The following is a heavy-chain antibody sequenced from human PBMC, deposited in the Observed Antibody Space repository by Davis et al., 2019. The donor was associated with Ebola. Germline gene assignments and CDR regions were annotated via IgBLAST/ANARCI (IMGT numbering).Heavy chain of an antibody. CDR2: ISAYNGNT. J-gene: IGHJ5*02. Sequence: AASVKVSCKASGYTLTNYGINWVRQAPGQGLEWMGWISAYNGNTNYAQKLQGRVTMTTDTSTSTAYMELRSLRSDDTAVYYCARTYSISWHNWFDPWGQGTLVTVSS. CDR1: GYTLTNYG. V-gene: IGHV1-18*04. D-gene: IGHD6-13*01. CDR3: ARTYSISWHNWFDP.